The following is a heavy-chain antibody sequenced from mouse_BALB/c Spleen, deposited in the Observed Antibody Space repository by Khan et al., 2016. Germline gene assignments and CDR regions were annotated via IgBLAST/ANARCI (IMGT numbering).Heavy chain of an antibody. V-gene: IGHV1S136*01. CDR1: GYTFTSYI. D-gene: IGHD2-9*01. J-gene: IGHJ2*02. CDR2: INPYNAGT. CDR3: ARSYFGYDLDY. Sequence: EVKLLESGPELVKPGASVKMSCKASGYTFTSYIIHWVKQKPGQGLEWIGYINPYNAGTKYSEKFKDKATLTSDRSSSTAYMEVSSLTSEDSAVYYCARSYFGYDLDYWGQGTSLTVSS.